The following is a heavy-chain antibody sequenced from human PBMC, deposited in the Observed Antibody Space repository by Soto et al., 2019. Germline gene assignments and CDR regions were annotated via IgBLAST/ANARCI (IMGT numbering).Heavy chain of an antibody. CDR2: INPSGGST. D-gene: IGHD3-3*01. V-gene: IGHV1-46*01. CDR1: GYTFTSYY. Sequence: ASVKVSCKASGYTFTSYYMHWVRQAPGQGLEWMGIINPSGGSTSYAQKFQGRVTMTRNTSISTAYMELSSLRSEDTAVYYCARASRFLEWLLYRDYYMDVWGKGTTVTVSS. J-gene: IGHJ6*03. CDR3: ARASRFLEWLLYRDYYMDV.